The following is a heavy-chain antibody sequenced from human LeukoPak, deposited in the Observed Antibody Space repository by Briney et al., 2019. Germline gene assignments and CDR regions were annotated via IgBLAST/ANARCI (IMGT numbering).Heavy chain of an antibody. J-gene: IGHJ4*02. V-gene: IGHV1-69*04. CDR2: IIPILGIA. Sequence: SVKASCKASGGTFSSYAISWVRQAPGQGLEWMGRIIPILGIANYAQKFQGRVTITADKSTSTAYMELSSLRSEDTAVYYCARRVGPYPGGMAMSDWGQGTLVTVSS. D-gene: IGHD1-26*01. CDR1: GGTFSSYA. CDR3: ARRVGPYPGGMAMSD.